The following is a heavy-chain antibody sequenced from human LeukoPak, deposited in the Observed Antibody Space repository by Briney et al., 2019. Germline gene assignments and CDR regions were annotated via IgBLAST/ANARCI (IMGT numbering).Heavy chain of an antibody. CDR1: GFTFSSYS. Sequence: SGGSLRLSCAASGFTFSSYSMNWVRQAPGKGLELVSSISSSSSYIYYADSVKGRFTISRDNAKNSLYLQMNSLRAEDTAVYYCARGKGSDNNDYWGQGTLVTVSS. D-gene: IGHD3-10*01. CDR2: ISSSSSYI. CDR3: ARGKGSDNNDY. J-gene: IGHJ4*02. V-gene: IGHV3-21*01.